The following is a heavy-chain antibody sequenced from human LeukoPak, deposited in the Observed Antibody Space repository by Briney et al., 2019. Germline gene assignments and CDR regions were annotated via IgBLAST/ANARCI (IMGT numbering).Heavy chain of an antibody. Sequence: GGSLRLSCEASGFAFSDYWMHWIRQVPGKGPVWVSGINSIETTIIYADSVKGRFTISRDNIQNTLYLQMTRLRVEDKAIYYCARADFADYHFDYWGRGTLVTVSS. CDR3: ARADFADYHFDY. V-gene: IGHV3-74*01. CDR2: INSIETTI. CDR1: GFAFSDYW. J-gene: IGHJ4*02. D-gene: IGHD4-17*01.